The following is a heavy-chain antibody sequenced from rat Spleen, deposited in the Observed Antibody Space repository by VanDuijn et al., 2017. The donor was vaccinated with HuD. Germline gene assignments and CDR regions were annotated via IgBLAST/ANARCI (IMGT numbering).Heavy chain of an antibody. D-gene: IGHD1-9*01. CDR2: ISTSGGST. J-gene: IGHJ2*01. CDR1: GFTFSNYD. CDR3: ASWGHTMGINPDY. V-gene: IGHV5-25*01. Sequence: EVQLVESGGGLVQPGRSLKLSCAASGFTFSNYDMAWVRQAPTKGLEWVASISTSGGSTYYRDSVKGRFTVSRDNAKSTLYLQMDSLRSEDTATYYCASWGHTMGINPDYWGQGVMVTVSS.